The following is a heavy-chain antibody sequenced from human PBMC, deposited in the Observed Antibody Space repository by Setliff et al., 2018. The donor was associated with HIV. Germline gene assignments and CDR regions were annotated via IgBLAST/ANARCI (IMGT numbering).Heavy chain of an antibody. CDR3: ASSRPPDDSSGYLDH. CDR1: GLIFSSYW. Sequence: PGGSLRLSCAASGLIFSSYWMSWVRQAPGKGLEWVANIKQDGSEKYYVDSVKGRFTISRDNAKSSLYLQMSSLTADDTAIYYCASSRPPDDSSGYLDHWGQGTLVTVSS. J-gene: IGHJ4*01. V-gene: IGHV3-7*03. CDR2: IKQDGSEK. D-gene: IGHD3-22*01.